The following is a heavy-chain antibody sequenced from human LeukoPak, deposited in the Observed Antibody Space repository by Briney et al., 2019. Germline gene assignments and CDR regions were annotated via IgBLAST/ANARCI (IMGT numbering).Heavy chain of an antibody. CDR2: IYYSGST. CDR3: ARHQPYSSGWYPDY. J-gene: IGHJ4*02. CDR1: GGSISSSSYY. D-gene: IGHD6-19*01. V-gene: IGHV4-39*01. Sequence: SETLSLTCTVSGGSISSSSYYWGWIRQPPGKGLGWIGNIYYSGSTYCNPSLKSRVTISVDTSKNQFSLKLSSVTAADTAVYYCARHQPYSSGWYPDYWGQGTLVTVSS.